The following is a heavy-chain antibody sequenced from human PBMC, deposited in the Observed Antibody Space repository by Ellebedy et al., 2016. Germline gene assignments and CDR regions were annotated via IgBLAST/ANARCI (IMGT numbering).Heavy chain of an antibody. J-gene: IGHJ6*02. CDR2: IFSDGNT. V-gene: IGHV3-53*01. Sequence: GESLKISCAASGFTVSTNYMKWVRQAPGKGLEWVSAIFSDGNTYYADSVKGRFTISRDNSKNTLYLQMSSLKTEDTAVYYCTTDIEKRNYYYYDMDVWGQGTTVTVSS. CDR1: GFTVSTNY. CDR3: TTDIEKRNYYYYDMDV. D-gene: IGHD1-1*01.